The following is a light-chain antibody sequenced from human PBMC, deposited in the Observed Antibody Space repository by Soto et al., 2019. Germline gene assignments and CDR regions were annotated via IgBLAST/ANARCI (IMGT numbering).Light chain of an antibody. CDR2: EVR. Sequence: QSALTQPASVSGSPGQSITISCTGTSSDVGGYNYVSWYQQHPGKAPKVMIYEVRNRPSGVSNRFSGSKSGNTASLTISGLQAEDEADYYCSSYTSNSTHVFGPGTKLTVL. CDR1: SSDVGGYNY. J-gene: IGLJ1*01. V-gene: IGLV2-14*01. CDR3: SSYTSNSTHV.